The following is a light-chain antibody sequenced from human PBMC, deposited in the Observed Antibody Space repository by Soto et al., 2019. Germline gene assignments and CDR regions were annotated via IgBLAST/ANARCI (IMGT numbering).Light chain of an antibody. J-gene: IGKJ4*01. CDR1: QSVSSSY. Sequence: EIALTQSPGTLSLSPGERATLSCRASQSVSSSYLVWYQQKPGQAPRLIIYGASSRAIGIPDRFSGSGSGTDFTLTISRLEPEDFAVYYCQQWDNSPLTFGGGTKVEIK. V-gene: IGKV3-20*01. CDR2: GAS. CDR3: QQWDNSPLT.